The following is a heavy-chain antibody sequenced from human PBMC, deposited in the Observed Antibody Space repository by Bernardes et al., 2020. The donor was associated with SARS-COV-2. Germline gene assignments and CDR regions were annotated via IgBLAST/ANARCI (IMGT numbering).Heavy chain of an antibody. CDR3: ARDGGGAGMDV. V-gene: IGHV4-34*01. CDR1: GGSFSGYY. Sequence: SETLSLTRAVYGGSFSGYYWSWIRQPPGKGLEWIGEINHSGSTNYNPSLKSRVTISVDTSKNQFSLKLSSVTAADTAVYYCARDGGGAGMDVWGQGTTVTVSS. J-gene: IGHJ6*02. D-gene: IGHD3-16*01. CDR2: INHSGST.